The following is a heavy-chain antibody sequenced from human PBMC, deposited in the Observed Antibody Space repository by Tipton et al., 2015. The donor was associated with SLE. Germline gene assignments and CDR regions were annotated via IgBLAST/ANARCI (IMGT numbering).Heavy chain of an antibody. V-gene: IGHV4-38-2*02. Sequence: TLSLTCTVSGYSVSSAYYWGWIRQPPGKGLEWIGRIYTSGSTNYNPSLKSRVTISVDTSKNQFSLKLSSVTAADTAVYYCARYGTIVVVPAAPARFSVDVWGKGTTVTVSS. J-gene: IGHJ6*04. CDR1: GYSVSSAYY. CDR2: IYTSGST. CDR3: ARYGTIVVVPAAPARFSVDV. D-gene: IGHD2-2*01.